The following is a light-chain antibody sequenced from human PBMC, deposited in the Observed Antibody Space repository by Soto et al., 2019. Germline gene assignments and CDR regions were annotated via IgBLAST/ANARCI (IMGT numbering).Light chain of an antibody. Sequence: QSALTQPASVSGSPGQSITISCTGTSSDVGAYNYVSWYQQHPGKAPKVMIYEVTHRPSGVSNRFSGSKSDNTASLTISGLQPDDAAAYYCILYRNSTGWVFGRGKKMTVL. J-gene: IGLJ3*02. CDR3: ILYRNSTGWV. V-gene: IGLV2-14*01. CDR2: EVT. CDR1: SSDVGAYNY.